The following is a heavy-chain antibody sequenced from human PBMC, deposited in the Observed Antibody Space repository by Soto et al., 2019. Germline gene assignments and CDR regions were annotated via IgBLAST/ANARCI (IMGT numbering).Heavy chain of an antibody. CDR3: ARGATRQFDY. D-gene: IGHD1-26*01. CDR1: GGSISSNY. J-gene: IGHJ4*02. CDR2: IHSNGST. Sequence: PSETLSLTCTVSGGSISSNYWTWIRQPPGKGLGWIGHIHSNGSTNYNPSLKSRVTISVDTSKNQFSLKLSSLTAADTAVYYCARGATRQFDYWGQGTLVTVSS. V-gene: IGHV4-59*08.